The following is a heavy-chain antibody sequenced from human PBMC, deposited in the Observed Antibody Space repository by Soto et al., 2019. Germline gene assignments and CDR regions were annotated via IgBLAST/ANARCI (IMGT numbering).Heavy chain of an antibody. CDR2: IYYSGST. CDR1: GGSISSSSYY. V-gene: IGHV4-39*01. CDR3: ARAGYSSGWHGKYFDY. Sequence: QLQLQESGPGLVKPSETLSLTCTVSGGSISSSSYYWGWIRQPPGKGLEWIESIYYSGSTYYNPSLKSRVTISVDTSKTQFSLKLSSVTAADTAVYYCARAGYSSGWHGKYFDYWGQGTLVTVSS. D-gene: IGHD6-19*01. J-gene: IGHJ4*02.